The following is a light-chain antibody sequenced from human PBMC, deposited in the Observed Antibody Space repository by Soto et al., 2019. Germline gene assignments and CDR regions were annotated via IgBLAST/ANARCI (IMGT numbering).Light chain of an antibody. Sequence: EIVLTQSPATLSLSPGERATLSCRASQSVRTYLAWYQQKPGQAPRLLISDASNRATGIPARFSGSGSGTDFTLTISRLEPEDFAVYYCQQYGSSPPWTFGQGTKVDIK. J-gene: IGKJ1*01. CDR2: DAS. CDR1: QSVRTY. V-gene: IGKV3-20*01. CDR3: QQYGSSPPWT.